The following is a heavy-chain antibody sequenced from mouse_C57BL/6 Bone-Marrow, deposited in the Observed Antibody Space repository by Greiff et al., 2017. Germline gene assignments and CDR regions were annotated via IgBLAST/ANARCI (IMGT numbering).Heavy chain of an antibody. Sequence: QVQLQQPGAELVKPGASVKLSCKASGYTFTSYWMHWVKQRPGQGLEWIGMIHPNSGSTNYNEKFKSKATLTVVKSSSTAYMQLSSLTSEDSAVYYCAISLAYWGQGTLVTVSA. CDR3: AISLAY. CDR1: GYTFTSYW. J-gene: IGHJ3*01. V-gene: IGHV1-64*01. CDR2: IHPNSGST.